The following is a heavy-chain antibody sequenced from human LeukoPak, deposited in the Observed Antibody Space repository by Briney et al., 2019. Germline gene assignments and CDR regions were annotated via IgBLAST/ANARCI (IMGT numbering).Heavy chain of an antibody. CDR2: T. D-gene: IGHD2/OR15-2a*01. CDR3: ASLESSYYFDY. V-gene: IGHV1-69*01. J-gene: IGHJ4*02. Sequence: TNCAQKFQGRVTITADESTSTAYMELSSLRFEDTAVYYCASLESSYYFDYWGQGTPVTVSS.